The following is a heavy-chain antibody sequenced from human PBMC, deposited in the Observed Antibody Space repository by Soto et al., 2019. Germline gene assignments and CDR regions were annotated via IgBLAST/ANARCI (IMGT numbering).Heavy chain of an antibody. Sequence: GGSLRLSCAASGFTFSNYAMSWVRQAPGKGLEWVSSISSSGGSTYYADSVKGRFTISRDNSKNTLYLQMNSLRAEDTAVYYCAKLRYSSSHGGAFDIWGQGTMVTVSS. CDR1: GFTFSNYA. V-gene: IGHV3-23*01. J-gene: IGHJ3*02. CDR3: AKLRYSSSHGGAFDI. D-gene: IGHD6-13*01. CDR2: ISSSGGST.